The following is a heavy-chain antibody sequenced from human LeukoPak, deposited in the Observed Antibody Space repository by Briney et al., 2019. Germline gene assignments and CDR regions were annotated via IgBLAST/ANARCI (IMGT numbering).Heavy chain of an antibody. CDR1: GYTFISYG. V-gene: IGHV1-18*01. CDR2: ISAYNGNT. J-gene: IGHJ3*02. D-gene: IGHD6-13*01. CDR3: ARDQSVRLLQTSSTYFKHVFAI. Sequence: GASVKVSCKASGYTFISYGISWVRHAPGQGLEWMGWISAYNGNTNYAQKVQGRVTMTTDTSTSTAYMELRSLRFDDKAVYYCARDQSVRLLQTSSTYFKHVFAIWGQGSMVTVSS.